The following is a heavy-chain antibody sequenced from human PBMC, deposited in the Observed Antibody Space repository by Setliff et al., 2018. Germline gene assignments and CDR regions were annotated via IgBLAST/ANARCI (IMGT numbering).Heavy chain of an antibody. CDR1: GYTFTGYY. Sequence: ASVKVSCKASGYTFTGYYMHWVRQAPGQGLEWMGRINPNSGGTNYAQKFQGRVTMTRDTSISTAYMELSRLTSDDTAVYYCARDVVVGITPRLSFHFWGQGTLVTVSS. J-gene: IGHJ4*02. D-gene: IGHD2-21*01. CDR2: INPNSGGT. V-gene: IGHV1-2*06. CDR3: ARDVVVGITPRLSFHF.